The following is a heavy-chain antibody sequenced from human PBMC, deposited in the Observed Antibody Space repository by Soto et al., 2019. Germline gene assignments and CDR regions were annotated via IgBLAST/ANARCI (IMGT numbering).Heavy chain of an antibody. D-gene: IGHD6-19*01. CDR3: TPLALKYSSGWYEFSD. CDR1: GFTFSNVW. J-gene: IGHJ4*02. CDR2: IKSKTDGGTT. V-gene: IGHV3-15*07. Sequence: EVQLVESGGGLVKPGGSLRLSCAASGFTFSNVWMNWVRQAPGKGLEWVGRIKSKTDGGTTDYAAPVKGRFTISRDDSKNTLYLQMNSLKPEHTAVYYCTPLALKYSSGWYEFSDWGQGTLVTVSS.